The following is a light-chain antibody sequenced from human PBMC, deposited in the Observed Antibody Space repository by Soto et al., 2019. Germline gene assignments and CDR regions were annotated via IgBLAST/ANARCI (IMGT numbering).Light chain of an antibody. V-gene: IGKV3-15*01. CDR3: QQYDNRPPWT. Sequence: EIVMTQSPATLSVSPGERATLSCRASQSVSNHLAWYQQKPGQAPRLLIYGASTRATGIPARFSGSGSGTEFTLSISSLQSEDFAVYYCQQYDNRPPWTFGQGTKVEIK. CDR2: GAS. CDR1: QSVSNH. J-gene: IGKJ1*01.